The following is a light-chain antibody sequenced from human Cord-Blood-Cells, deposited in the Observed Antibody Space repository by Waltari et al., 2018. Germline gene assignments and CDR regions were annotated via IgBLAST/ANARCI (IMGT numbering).Light chain of an antibody. V-gene: IGKV1-33*01. J-gene: IGKJ2*01. CDR1: QDISNY. Sequence: DIQMTQSPSSLSASVGDRLIITCQASQDISNYLNWYQQKPGKAPKLLIYDASNLETGVPSRFSGSGSGTDFTFTISSLQPEDIATYYCQQYDNLYTFGQGTKLEIK. CDR3: QQYDNLYT. CDR2: DAS.